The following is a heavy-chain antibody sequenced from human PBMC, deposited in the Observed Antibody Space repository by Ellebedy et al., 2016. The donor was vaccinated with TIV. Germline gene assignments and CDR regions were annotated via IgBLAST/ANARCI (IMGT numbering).Heavy chain of an antibody. CDR2: ISSDGGST. D-gene: IGHD2-2*01. V-gene: IGHV3-64*01. CDR3: ARSAYCNNTNCYDWFDP. CDR1: GFTFNRYL. J-gene: IGHJ5*02. Sequence: GGSLRLSXAASGFTFNRYLMHWVRQAPGKGLEHVSAISSDGGSTYYANSVKGRFTIPRDNSKNTLYLQVGSLRAEDMAVHFCARSAYCNNTNCYDWFDPWGQGTLVTVSS.